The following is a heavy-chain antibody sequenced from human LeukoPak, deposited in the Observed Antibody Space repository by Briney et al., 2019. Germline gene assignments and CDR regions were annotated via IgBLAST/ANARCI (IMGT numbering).Heavy chain of an antibody. D-gene: IGHD4-17*01. CDR3: ARGSDYDDAPDYMDV. Sequence: GGSLRLSCAASGFTFSSYWMSWFRQAPGKGLEWVPNIKQDGSEKYYVDSVKGRFTISRDNAKNSLYLQMNSLRAEDTAVYYCARGSDYDDAPDYMDVWGKGTTVTVSS. J-gene: IGHJ6*03. V-gene: IGHV3-7*01. CDR2: IKQDGSEK. CDR1: GFTFSSYW.